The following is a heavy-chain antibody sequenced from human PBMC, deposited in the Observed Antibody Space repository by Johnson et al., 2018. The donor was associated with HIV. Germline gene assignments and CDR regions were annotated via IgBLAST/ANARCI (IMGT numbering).Heavy chain of an antibody. V-gene: IGHV3-9*01. CDR3: AKCLSGSYPRDAFDI. Sequence: VQLVESGGGLVQPGRSLRLSCAASGFTFDDYAMHWVRQAPGKGLEWVSGISWNSGSIGYADSVKGRFPISRDNAKNSLYLQMNSLRAEDTALYYCAKCLSGSYPRDAFDIWGQGTMVTVSS. J-gene: IGHJ3*02. CDR1: GFTFDDYA. CDR2: ISWNSGSI. D-gene: IGHD1-26*01.